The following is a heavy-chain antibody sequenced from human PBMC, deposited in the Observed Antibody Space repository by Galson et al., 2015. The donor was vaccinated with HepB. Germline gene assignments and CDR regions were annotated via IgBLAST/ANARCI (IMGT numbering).Heavy chain of an antibody. CDR3: VRVREDIWFRSVSGLLDY. CDR2: ISAYNGNT. J-gene: IGHJ4*02. Sequence: SVKVSCKASGYTFTIYGISWVRQAPGQGLEWMGWISAYNGNTNYEQKLQGRVTMTTDTSTSTAYMELRSLRSDDTAVYYCVRVREDIWFRSVSGLLDYWGQGTLVTVSS. CDR1: GYTFTIYG. D-gene: IGHD2-15*01. V-gene: IGHV1-18*01.